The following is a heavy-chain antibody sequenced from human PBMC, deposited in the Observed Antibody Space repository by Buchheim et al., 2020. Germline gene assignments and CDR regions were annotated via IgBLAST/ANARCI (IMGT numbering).Heavy chain of an antibody. CDR2: INPGGEPI. CDR1: GYTFTRFY. D-gene: IGHD3-10*01. V-gene: IGHV1-46*03. Sequence: QVQLVQSGAEVKKPGASVRISCKAPGYTFTRFYIHWFRQAPGQGLEWMGIINPGGEPITYALKFQGRVTMTRDTSTNTVYMELSSLRSEDTAMYYCARELGSTYYFDYWGQGTL. CDR3: ARELGSTYYFDY. J-gene: IGHJ4*02.